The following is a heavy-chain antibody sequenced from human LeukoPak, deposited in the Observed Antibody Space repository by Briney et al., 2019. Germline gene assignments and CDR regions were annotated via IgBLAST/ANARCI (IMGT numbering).Heavy chain of an antibody. D-gene: IGHD3-10*01. CDR2: IYYSGST. Sequence: SETLSLTCTVSGGSISSYYWSWIRQPPGKGLEWIGYIYYSGSTNYNPSLKSRVTISVDTSKNQFSLKLSSVTAADTAVYYCARKARVLLWFGELFDPPHNWFDPWGQGTLVTVSS. CDR3: ARKARVLLWFGELFDPPHNWFDP. V-gene: IGHV4-59*12. J-gene: IGHJ5*02. CDR1: GGSISSYY.